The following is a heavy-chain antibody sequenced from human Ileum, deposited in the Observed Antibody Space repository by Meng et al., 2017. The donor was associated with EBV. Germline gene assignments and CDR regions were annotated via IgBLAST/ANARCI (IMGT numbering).Heavy chain of an antibody. J-gene: IGHJ4*02. D-gene: IGHD1-26*01. CDR2: TYYRSKWNT. CDR1: GDSVSSISGA. V-gene: IGHV6-1*01. Sequence: QVQLQQPGPGLLKPSQTLSPTCAISGDSVSSISGAWNWIRQSPSRGLEWLGRTYYRSKWNTDYAVSVSSRITISPDTSKNQFSLQLNSVTPEDTAVYYCARGSYYFDSWGQGTLVTVSS. CDR3: ARGSYYFDS.